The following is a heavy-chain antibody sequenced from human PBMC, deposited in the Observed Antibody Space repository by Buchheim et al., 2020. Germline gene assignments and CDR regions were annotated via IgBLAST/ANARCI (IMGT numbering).Heavy chain of an antibody. CDR2: IGGSGETT. CDR3: AKGRSSSGYYYGMEV. D-gene: IGHD3-22*01. Sequence: EVQLLESGGGLVQPGGSLRLSCAASGFTFSSYAMSWVRQAPGKGLEWVSGIGGSGETTYYADSVKGRFTISRDNSKNTLYLQMNSLRDEDTAVYYCAKGRSSSGYYYGMEVWGQGTT. CDR1: GFTFSSYA. J-gene: IGHJ6*02. V-gene: IGHV3-23*01.